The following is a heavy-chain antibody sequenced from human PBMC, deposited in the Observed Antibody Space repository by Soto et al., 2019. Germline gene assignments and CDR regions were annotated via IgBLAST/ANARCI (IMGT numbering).Heavy chain of an antibody. D-gene: IGHD5-18*01. V-gene: IGHV3-30*18. CDR3: AKESGQYRYGYPFDY. Sequence: QVQLVESGGGVVQPGRSLRLSCAASGFTFSDYGLHWVRQAPGQGPEWVAFISYDAGDKYYADSVKGRFTISRDNSKNPLYLQLNSLRPEDTAVYQCAKESGQYRYGYPFDYWGQGSLVTVSS. CDR1: GFTFSDYG. CDR2: ISYDAGDK. J-gene: IGHJ4*02.